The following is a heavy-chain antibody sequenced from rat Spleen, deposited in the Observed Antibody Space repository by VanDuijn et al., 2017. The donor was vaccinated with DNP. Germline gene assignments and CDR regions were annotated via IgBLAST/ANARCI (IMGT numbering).Heavy chain of an antibody. V-gene: IGHV5-7*01. CDR3: ARHIYWYFDF. CDR2: SSYDGSRV. CDR1: GFTFSDHN. J-gene: IGHJ1*01. Sequence: EVQLVESGGGLVQSGRSLKLSCAASGFTFSDHNMAWVRQVPKKGLEWVASSSYDGSRVHYRDSVKGRFTIPRDNAKNTQYLRMESLRSEDTATYYGARHIYWYFDFWGPGTMVTVSS.